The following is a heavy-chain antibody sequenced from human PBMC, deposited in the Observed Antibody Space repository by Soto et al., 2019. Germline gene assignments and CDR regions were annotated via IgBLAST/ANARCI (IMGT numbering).Heavy chain of an antibody. CDR1: AFTFNNAW. CDR2: IKSKTDGGTT. J-gene: IGHJ3*02. CDR3: TVNSGSYQRASDAFDI. V-gene: IGHV3-15*01. Sequence: PGGSLRLSCAASAFTFNNAWMNWVRQAPGKGLEWVGHIKSKTDGGTTDYAAPVKGRFSISRDDSKNTLHLQMNSLKTEDTAVYYCTVNSGSYQRASDAFDIWGQGTMVTVSS. D-gene: IGHD1-26*01.